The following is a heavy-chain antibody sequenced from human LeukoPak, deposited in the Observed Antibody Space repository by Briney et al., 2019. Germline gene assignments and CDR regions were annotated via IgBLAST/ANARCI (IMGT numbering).Heavy chain of an antibody. Sequence: GGSLRLSCAASGFTFSSYAMHWVRQAPGKGLEWVAVISYDGSNKYYADSVKGRFTISRDNSKNTLYLQMNSLRAEDTAVYYCARAGSMIVVFGYYYYMDVWGKGTTVTVSS. CDR2: ISYDGSNK. J-gene: IGHJ6*03. CDR1: GFTFSSYA. CDR3: ARAGSMIVVFGYYYYMDV. V-gene: IGHV3-30*04. D-gene: IGHD3-22*01.